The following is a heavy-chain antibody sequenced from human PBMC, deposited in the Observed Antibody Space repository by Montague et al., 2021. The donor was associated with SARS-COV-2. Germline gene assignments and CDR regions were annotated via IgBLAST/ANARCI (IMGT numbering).Heavy chain of an antibody. J-gene: IGHJ4*02. CDR3: ARENTVTTFGGPYYIDS. CDR1: GSSVRSYY. V-gene: IGHV4-59*02. D-gene: IGHD4-17*01. Sequence: SETLSLTCIVSGSSVRSYYWSWIGQPPGKGLEWIGYIYDSGSTNYNPSXXSRVTISVDTSKNQFSLRLSSVTAADTAVYYCARENTVTTFGGPYYIDSWGQGTLVTVSA. CDR2: IYDSGST.